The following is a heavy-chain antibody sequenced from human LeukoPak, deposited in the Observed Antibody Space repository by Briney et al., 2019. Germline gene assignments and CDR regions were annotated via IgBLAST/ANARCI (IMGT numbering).Heavy chain of an antibody. Sequence: PSETLSLTCTVSGGSISSYYWSWIRQPPGKGLEWIGYIYYSGSTNYNPSLKSRVTISVDTPKNQFSLKLSSVTAADTAVYYCARSSSGDYLDYWGQGTLVTVSS. CDR1: GGSISSYY. V-gene: IGHV4-59*01. CDR2: IYYSGST. CDR3: ARSSSGDYLDY. D-gene: IGHD6-6*01. J-gene: IGHJ4*02.